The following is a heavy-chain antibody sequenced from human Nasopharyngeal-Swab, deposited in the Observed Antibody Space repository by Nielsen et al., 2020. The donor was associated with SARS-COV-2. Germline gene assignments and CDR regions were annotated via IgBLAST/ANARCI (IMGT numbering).Heavy chain of an antibody. J-gene: IGHJ4*02. CDR1: GYTLTELS. V-gene: IGHV1-24*01. Sequence: ASVKVSCKGSGYTLTELSMHWVRQAPGKGLEWMGGFDPEDGETIYAQKFQGRVTMTEDTSTDTAYMELSSLRSEDTAVYYCTTVAGSYGRFDYWGQGTLVTVSS. CDR2: FDPEDGET. CDR3: TTVAGSYGRFDY. D-gene: IGHD1-26*01.